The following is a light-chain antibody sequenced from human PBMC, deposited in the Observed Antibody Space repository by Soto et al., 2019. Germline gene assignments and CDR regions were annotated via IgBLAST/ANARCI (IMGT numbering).Light chain of an antibody. Sequence: IVLTQSPGTLSLSPGERATLSCRASQSVSSSYLAWYQQKPGQAPRPLIYGASNRATGIPDRFSGSGSGTDFTLTISRLEPEDFAVYYCQQYGSSPCTFGQGTKGESK. V-gene: IGKV3-20*01. CDR3: QQYGSSPCT. CDR1: QSVSSSY. J-gene: IGKJ1*01. CDR2: GAS.